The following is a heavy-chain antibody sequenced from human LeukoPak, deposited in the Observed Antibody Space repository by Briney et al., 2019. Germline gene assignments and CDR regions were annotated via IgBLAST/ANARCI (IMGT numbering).Heavy chain of an antibody. CDR3: ARGGWELHLDY. CDR2: ISSSSSTI. Sequence: GGSLRLSCAASGFTFSSYSMNWVRQAPGKGLEWVSYISSSSSTIYYADSVKGRFTISRDNAKNSLYLQMNSLRAKDTAVYYCARGGWELHLDYWGQGTLVTVSS. J-gene: IGHJ4*02. CDR1: GFTFSSYS. V-gene: IGHV3-48*01. D-gene: IGHD1-26*01.